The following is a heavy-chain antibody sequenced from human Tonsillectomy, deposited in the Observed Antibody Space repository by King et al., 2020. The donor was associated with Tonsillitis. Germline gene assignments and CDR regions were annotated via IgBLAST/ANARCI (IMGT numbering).Heavy chain of an antibody. Sequence: QLVQSGAEVKKPGASVKVSCKASGYSFSDYSMHWVRQAPGQGLEWMGWINAAIGDTKYSQKFQGRVTITKDTSASTASMELTSLISEDTAVYYCARAPLVVPADMDYWGKGTLVTVSS. J-gene: IGHJ4*02. D-gene: IGHD2-2*01. CDR3: ARAPLVVPADMDY. CDR2: INAAIGDT. V-gene: IGHV1-3*01. CDR1: GYSFSDYS.